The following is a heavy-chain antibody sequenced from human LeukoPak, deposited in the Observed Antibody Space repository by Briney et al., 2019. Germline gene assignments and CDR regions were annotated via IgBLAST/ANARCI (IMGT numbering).Heavy chain of an antibody. J-gene: IGHJ4*02. D-gene: IGHD3-22*01. CDR1: GYTFTSYG. V-gene: IGHV1-18*01. CDR3: ARDSSQYYYDSSGYYVFDY. Sequence: ASVTVSCKASGYTFTSYGISWVRQAPGQGLEWMGWISAYNGNTNYAQKLQGRVTMTTDTSTSTAYMELRSLRSDDTAVYYCARDSSQYYYDSSGYYVFDYWGQGTLVTVSS. CDR2: ISAYNGNT.